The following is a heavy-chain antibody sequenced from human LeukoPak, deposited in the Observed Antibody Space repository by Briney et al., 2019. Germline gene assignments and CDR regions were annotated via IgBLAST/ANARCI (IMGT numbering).Heavy chain of an antibody. J-gene: IGHJ4*02. CDR3: ARVDSGWYVDYFDY. Sequence: GRSLRLSCAASGFTFSSYAMHWVRQAPGKGLEWVAVISYDGSNKYYADSVKGRFTISRDNSKNTLYLQMNSLRAEDTAVYYCARVDSGWYVDYFDYWGQGTLVTVSS. CDR2: ISYDGSNK. D-gene: IGHD6-19*01. CDR1: GFTFSSYA. V-gene: IGHV3-30-3*01.